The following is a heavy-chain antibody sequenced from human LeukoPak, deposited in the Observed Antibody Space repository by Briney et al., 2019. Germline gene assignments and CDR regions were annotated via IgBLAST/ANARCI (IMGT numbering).Heavy chain of an antibody. J-gene: IGHJ6*03. V-gene: IGHV3-7*01. CDR2: IKQDGSEK. D-gene: IGHD6-13*01. CDR1: GFTFSSYW. Sequence: GGSLRLSCAASGFTFSSYWMSWVRQAPGKGLEWVANIKQDGSEKYYVDSVKGRFTISRDNAKNSLYLQMNSLRAEDTAVYYCARFQLDSSSWKLYYMDVWGKGTTVTASS. CDR3: ARFQLDSSSWKLYYMDV.